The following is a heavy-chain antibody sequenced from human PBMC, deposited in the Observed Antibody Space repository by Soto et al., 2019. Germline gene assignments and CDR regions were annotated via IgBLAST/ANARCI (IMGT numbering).Heavy chain of an antibody. CDR2: ISYDGSNK. V-gene: IGHV3-30*18. CDR1: GFTFSSYG. Sequence: GGSLRLSCAASGFTFSSYGMHWVRQAPGKGLEWVAVISYDGSNKYYADSVKGRFTISRDNSKNTLYLQMNSLRAEDTAVYYCAKGRPYIAVAGPFDYWGQGTLVTVSS. D-gene: IGHD6-19*01. J-gene: IGHJ4*02. CDR3: AKGRPYIAVAGPFDY.